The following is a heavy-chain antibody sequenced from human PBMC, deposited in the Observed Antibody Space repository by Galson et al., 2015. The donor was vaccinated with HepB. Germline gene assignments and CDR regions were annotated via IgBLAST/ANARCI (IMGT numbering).Heavy chain of an antibody. J-gene: IGHJ4*02. CDR1: GFTFSNSA. V-gene: IGHV3-23*02. D-gene: IGHD1-7*01. CDR2: ISKSGENT. Sequence: SLRLSCAGSGFTFSNSAMSWVRQAAGKGLEYVSAISKSGENTFYGDSVKGRFTISRDNSKNTVYLHMIGLRAEDTAVYYCAKWWSWNYRVADYWGPGTLVTVSS. CDR3: AKWWSWNYRVADY.